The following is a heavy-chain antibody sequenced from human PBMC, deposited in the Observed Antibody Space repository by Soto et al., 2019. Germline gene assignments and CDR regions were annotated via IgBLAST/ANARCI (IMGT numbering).Heavy chain of an antibody. D-gene: IGHD3-22*01. CDR3: AKTHDSSGYYHYGPFDY. V-gene: IGHV1-69*06. Sequence: QVQLMQSGAEVKKPGSSVKVSCKASGGTFSSYAISWVRQAPGQGLEWMGGIIPIFGTANYAQKFQGRVTITADKSTSTAYMELSSLRSEDTAVYYCAKTHDSSGYYHYGPFDYWGQGTLVTVSS. CDR1: GGTFSSYA. CDR2: IIPIFGTA. J-gene: IGHJ4*02.